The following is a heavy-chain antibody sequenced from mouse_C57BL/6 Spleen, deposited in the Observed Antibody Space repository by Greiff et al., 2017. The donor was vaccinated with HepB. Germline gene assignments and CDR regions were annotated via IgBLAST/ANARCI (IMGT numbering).Heavy chain of an antibody. CDR2: TDPSDSYT. D-gene: IGHD2-5*01. Sequence: QVQLQQPGAELVMPGASVKLSCKASGYTFTSYWMHWVKQRPGQGLEWIGETDPSDSYTNYNQKFKGKSTLTVDKSSSTAYMQLSSLTSEDSAVYYCARNYYYSNYVDYFDYWGQGTTLTVSS. CDR1: GYTFTSYW. V-gene: IGHV1-69*01. CDR3: ARNYYYSNYVDYFDY. J-gene: IGHJ2*01.